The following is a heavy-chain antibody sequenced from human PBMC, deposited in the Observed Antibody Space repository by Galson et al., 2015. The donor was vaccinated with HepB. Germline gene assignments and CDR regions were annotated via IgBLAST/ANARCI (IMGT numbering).Heavy chain of an antibody. J-gene: IGHJ5*02. Sequence: SLRLSCAASGLAFSGYAMSWIRQAPGKGLKWVSSISNSGGSTYYADSVKGRFTISRDNSKNTVYLQMNSLRAEDMAVYYCAKGGGSNWFDPWGQGTLVTVSS. D-gene: IGHD3-16*01. CDR3: AKGGGSNWFDP. CDR1: GLAFSGYA. V-gene: IGHV3-23*01. CDR2: ISNSGGST.